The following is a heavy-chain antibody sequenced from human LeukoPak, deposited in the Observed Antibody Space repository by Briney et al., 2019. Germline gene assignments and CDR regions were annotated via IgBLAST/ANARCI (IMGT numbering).Heavy chain of an antibody. Sequence: ASVKVSCKASGYTFTGYYMYWVRQAPGQGLEWMGWINPNSGDTDYAQKFQGRVTMTRDTSISTAYMELSRLRSDDTAVYYCAWTNWNYARTFDYWGQGTLVTVSS. CDR1: GYTFTGYY. CDR3: AWTNWNYARTFDY. CDR2: INPNSGDT. V-gene: IGHV1-2*02. D-gene: IGHD1-7*01. J-gene: IGHJ4*02.